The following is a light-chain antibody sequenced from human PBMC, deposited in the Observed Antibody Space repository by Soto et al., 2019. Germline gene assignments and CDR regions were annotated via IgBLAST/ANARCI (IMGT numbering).Light chain of an antibody. CDR2: DVT. CDR3: CSYEGSYNVEV. J-gene: IGLJ3*02. CDR1: SRDVGGYDF. V-gene: IGLV2-11*01. Sequence: QSVLTQPRSVSGSPGQSVTISCTGTSRDVGGYDFVSWYQQHPGKAPKLMIYDVTKRPSGVTDRFSGSESGSSASLTISGLQDEDEAADYCCSYEGSYNVEVFGGGTKLTVL.